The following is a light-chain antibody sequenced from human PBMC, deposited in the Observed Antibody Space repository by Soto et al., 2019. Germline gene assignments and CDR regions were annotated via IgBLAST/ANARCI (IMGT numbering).Light chain of an antibody. J-gene: IGLJ2*01. CDR1: SGSIASNY. Sequence: NFMLTQPHSVSESPGKTVTISCTGSSGSIASNYVQWYQQRPGSAPTTVIFEDNQSPSGVPARFSGSIASSSNTASLTISGLQTEDEADYYCQSYDSSNRGVFGGGTKLTVL. V-gene: IGLV6-57*02. CDR2: EDN. CDR3: QSYDSSNRGV.